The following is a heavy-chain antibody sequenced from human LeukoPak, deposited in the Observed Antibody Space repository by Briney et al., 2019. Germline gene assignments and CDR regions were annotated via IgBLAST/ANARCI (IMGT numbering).Heavy chain of an antibody. Sequence: SETLSLTCTGSGGSISSYYWSWIRQPPGKGLEWIGYIYYSGTTNYNPSLKSRVTISVDTSKNQFSLKLSSVTAADTAVYYCARVSWFPGTSYYYMDVWGKGTTVTVSS. J-gene: IGHJ6*03. D-gene: IGHD1-1*01. CDR2: IYYSGTT. CDR3: ARVSWFPGTSYYYMDV. CDR1: GGSISSYY. V-gene: IGHV4-59*01.